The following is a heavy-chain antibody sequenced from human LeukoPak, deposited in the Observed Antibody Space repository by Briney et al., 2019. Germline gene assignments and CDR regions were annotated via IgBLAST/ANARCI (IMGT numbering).Heavy chain of an antibody. Sequence: SETLSLTCTVSGGSISSYYRSWIRQPAGKGLEWIGRIYTSGSTNYNPSLKSRVTMSVDTSKNQFSLKLSSVTAADTAVYYCARDRILEWLLGYFDYWGQGTLVTVSS. CDR1: GGSISSYY. V-gene: IGHV4-4*07. J-gene: IGHJ4*02. D-gene: IGHD3-3*01. CDR3: ARDRILEWLLGYFDY. CDR2: IYTSGST.